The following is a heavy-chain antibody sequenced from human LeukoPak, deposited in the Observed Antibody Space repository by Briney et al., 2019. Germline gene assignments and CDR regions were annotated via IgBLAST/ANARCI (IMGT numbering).Heavy chain of an antibody. Sequence: ASVKVSCKASGYTFTGYYMHWVRQAPGQGLEWMGWINPNSGGTNYAQKFQGRVTMTRDTSISTAYMELSRLRSDDTAVYYCARFPYDSSGYYQYFDYWGQGTLVTVSS. V-gene: IGHV1-2*02. CDR1: GYTFTGYY. CDR3: ARFPYDSSGYYQYFDY. J-gene: IGHJ4*02. CDR2: INPNSGGT. D-gene: IGHD3-22*01.